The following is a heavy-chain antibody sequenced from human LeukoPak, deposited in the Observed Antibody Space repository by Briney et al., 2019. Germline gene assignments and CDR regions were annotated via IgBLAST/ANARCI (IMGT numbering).Heavy chain of an antibody. CDR1: GGSISSYY. J-gene: IGHJ4*02. Sequence: SETLSLTCTVSGGSISSYYWSWIRQPPGKGLEWIGYIYCSGSTNYNPSLKSRVTISVDTSKNQFSLKLSSVTAADTAVYYCVRVSSSWYRDWGQGTLVTVSS. D-gene: IGHD6-13*01. CDR3: VRVSSSWYRD. V-gene: IGHV4-59*01. CDR2: IYCSGST.